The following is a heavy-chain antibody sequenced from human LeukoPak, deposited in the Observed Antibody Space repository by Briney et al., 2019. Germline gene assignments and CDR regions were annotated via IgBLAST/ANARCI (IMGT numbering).Heavy chain of an antibody. D-gene: IGHD1-26*01. V-gene: IGHV3-30*03. Sequence: GGSLRLSCAASGFTFSRYWMLWVRQAPGKGLEWVTVISYDRSNKYYADSVKGRFTISRDNSKNTLYLQMNSLRAEDTAVYYCARDSGTYSVDYWGQGTLVTVSS. J-gene: IGHJ4*02. CDR2: ISYDRSNK. CDR3: ARDSGTYSVDY. CDR1: GFTFSRYW.